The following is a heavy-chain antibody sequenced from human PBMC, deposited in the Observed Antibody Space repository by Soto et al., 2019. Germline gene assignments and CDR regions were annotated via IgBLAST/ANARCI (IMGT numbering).Heavy chain of an antibody. J-gene: IGHJ4*02. D-gene: IGHD4-17*01. Sequence: PSETLSLTCTFSVGSILNGGHYCTWIRQPPGKGLEWIGKIFFSGNTHYNTALKSRLSFSVDRAKNQFSLNLTSVTAADTAIYYCARDNYGGMLEYWGPGTLDIVS. CDR2: IFFSGNT. V-gene: IGHV4-31*03. CDR3: ARDNYGGMLEY. CDR1: VGSILNGGHY.